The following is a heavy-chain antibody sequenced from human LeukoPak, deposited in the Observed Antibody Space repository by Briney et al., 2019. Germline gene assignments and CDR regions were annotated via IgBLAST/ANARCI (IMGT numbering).Heavy chain of an antibody. CDR1: GFTFSGSA. Sequence: GGSLKLSCAASGFTFSGSAMHWVRQASGKGLEWVGRIRSKANSYATAYAASVKGRFTIYRDDSKNTAYLQMNSLKTEDTAVYYCTIAYSGSYLLGYWGQGTLVTVSS. D-gene: IGHD1-26*01. CDR3: TIAYSGSYLLGY. J-gene: IGHJ4*02. CDR2: IRSKANSYAT. V-gene: IGHV3-73*01.